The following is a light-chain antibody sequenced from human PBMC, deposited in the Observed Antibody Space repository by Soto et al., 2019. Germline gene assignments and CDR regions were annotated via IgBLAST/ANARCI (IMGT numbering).Light chain of an antibody. V-gene: IGLV2-14*03. CDR1: SSDVGGYNS. J-gene: IGLJ1*01. CDR2: NVS. Sequence: QSALTQPASVSGSPGQSITISCTGTSSDVGGYNSVSWYQHHPGKAPKLMIYNVSNRPSGVSNRFSGSKSGNTASLTISGLQAEDEADYYCSSYTTSSTYVFGTGTRSPS. CDR3: SSYTTSSTYV.